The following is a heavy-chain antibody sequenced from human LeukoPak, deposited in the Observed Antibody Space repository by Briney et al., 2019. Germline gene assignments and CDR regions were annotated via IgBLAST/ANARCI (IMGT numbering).Heavy chain of an antibody. D-gene: IGHD5-12*01. CDR3: AREEYSGYLLGR. CDR1: GFTFSSYW. CDR2: INSDGSST. J-gene: IGHJ4*02. Sequence: PGGSLRLSCAASGFTFSSYWMHWVRQAPGKGLVCVSRINSDGSSTSYADSVKGRFTISRDNAKNTLYLQMNSLRAEDTAVYYCAREEYSGYLLGRWGQGTLVTVSS. V-gene: IGHV3-74*01.